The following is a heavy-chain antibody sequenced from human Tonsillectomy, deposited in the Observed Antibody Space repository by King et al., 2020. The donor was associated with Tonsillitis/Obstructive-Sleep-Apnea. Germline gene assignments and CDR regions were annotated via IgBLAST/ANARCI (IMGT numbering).Heavy chain of an antibody. Sequence: VQLVESGGGVVQPGRSLRLSCAASGFTFSTYGMHWVRQAPGKGLEWVAVIWYDGSNEYYADSVKGRFTISRDNSKNTLYLQMNSLRAEDTAEYYCARDGYCSGTSCFFFDYWGQGTLVTVSS. CDR1: GFTFSTYG. D-gene: IGHD2-2*01. CDR2: IWYDGSNE. V-gene: IGHV3-33*01. J-gene: IGHJ4*02. CDR3: ARDGYCSGTSCFFFDY.